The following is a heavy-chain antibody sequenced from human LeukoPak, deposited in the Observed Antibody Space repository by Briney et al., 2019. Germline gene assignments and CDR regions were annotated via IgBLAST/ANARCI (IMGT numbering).Heavy chain of an antibody. V-gene: IGHV3-21*01. J-gene: IGHJ5*02. D-gene: IGHD2-15*01. CDR3: ARFGHSPPPGGWFDP. Sequence: TGGSLRLSCAASGFTFSSYSMNWVRQAPGKGLEWVSSISSSSSYIYYADSVKGRFTISRDNAKNSLYLQMNSRRAEDTAVYYCARFGHSPPPGGWFDPWGQGTLVTVSS. CDR2: ISSSSSYI. CDR1: GFTFSSYS.